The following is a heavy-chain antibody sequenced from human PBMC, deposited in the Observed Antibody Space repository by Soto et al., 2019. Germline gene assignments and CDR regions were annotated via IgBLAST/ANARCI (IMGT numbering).Heavy chain of an antibody. CDR2: ISGSGGST. CDR3: AKDVVVVPAAISPRGRESYYYGMDV. V-gene: IGHV3-23*01. CDR1: GFTFSSYA. D-gene: IGHD2-2*02. J-gene: IGHJ6*04. Sequence: EVQLLESGGGLVQPGGSLRLSCAASGFTFSSYAMSWVRQAPGKGLEWVSAISGSGGSTYYADSVKGRFTISRDNSKNTLYLQMNSLRAEDTTVYYCAKDVVVVPAAISPRGRESYYYGMDVWGKGTTVTVSS.